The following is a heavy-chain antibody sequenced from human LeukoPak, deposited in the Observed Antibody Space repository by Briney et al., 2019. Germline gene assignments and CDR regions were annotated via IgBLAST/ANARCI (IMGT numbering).Heavy chain of an antibody. CDR3: ARDHSNDFWSGSGPLYYMDV. Sequence: ASVKVSCKASGGTFSSYAISWVRQAPGQGLEWMGWISAYNGNTNYAQKFQGRVTMTGDTSISTAYMELSRLRSDDTAVYYCARDHSNDFWSGSGPLYYMDVWGKGTTVTVSS. D-gene: IGHD3-3*01. J-gene: IGHJ6*03. CDR1: GGTFSSYA. CDR2: ISAYNGNT. V-gene: IGHV1-18*01.